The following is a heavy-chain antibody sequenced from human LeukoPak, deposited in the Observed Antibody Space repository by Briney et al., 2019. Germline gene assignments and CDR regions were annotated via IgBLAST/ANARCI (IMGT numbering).Heavy chain of an antibody. D-gene: IGHD6-19*01. V-gene: IGHV4-59*01. CDR1: GGSISSYY. Sequence: KPSETRLLSCTVSGGSISSYYWSWIRQPPGKGLEWIGYIYYSGSTNYNPSLKSRVTISVDTSKNQFSLNLSSVTAADTAVYYCARYSSGWRSFDIWGQRTMVTVSS. CDR2: IYYSGST. CDR3: ARYSSGWRSFDI. J-gene: IGHJ3*02.